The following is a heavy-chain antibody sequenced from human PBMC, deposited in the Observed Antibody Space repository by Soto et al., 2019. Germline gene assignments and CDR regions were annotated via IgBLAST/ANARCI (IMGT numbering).Heavy chain of an antibody. D-gene: IGHD3-3*01. CDR2: IYYSGST. CDR3: ARDSGEYDFWSGYYLGWFNP. V-gene: IGHV4-31*03. Sequence: SETLSLTCTVSGGSISSGGYYWSWIRQHPGKGLEWIGYIYYSGSTYYNPSLKSRVTISVDTSKNQFSLKLSSVTAADTAVYYCARDSGEYDFWSGYYLGWFNPWGQGTLVTVSS. J-gene: IGHJ5*02. CDR1: GGSISSGGYY.